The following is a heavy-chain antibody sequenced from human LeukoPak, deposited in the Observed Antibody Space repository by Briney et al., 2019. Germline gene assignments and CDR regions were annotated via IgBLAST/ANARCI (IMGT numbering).Heavy chain of an antibody. CDR3: ARADGDYGFDY. Sequence: TGGSLRLSCAASGFTFSNYAISWVRQAPGKGLEWVANIKQDGSEKYYVDSVKGRFTISRDNAKNSLYLQMNSLRAEDTAVYYCARADGDYGFDYWGQGTLVTVSS. CDR2: IKQDGSEK. V-gene: IGHV3-7*03. D-gene: IGHD4-17*01. J-gene: IGHJ4*02. CDR1: GFTFSNYA.